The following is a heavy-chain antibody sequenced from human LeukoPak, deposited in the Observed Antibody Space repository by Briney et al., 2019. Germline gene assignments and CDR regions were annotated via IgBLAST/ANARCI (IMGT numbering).Heavy chain of an antibody. Sequence: GGSLRLSCAASGFTFSSYAMSWVRQAPGKGLEWVSAISGSGGSTYYADSVKGRFTISRDNSKNTLYLQMNSLRAEDTAVYYCAKVGCSGGSCYQDYWGQGTLVTVSS. J-gene: IGHJ4*02. CDR1: GFTFSSYA. CDR3: AKVGCSGGSCYQDY. D-gene: IGHD2-15*01. CDR2: ISGSGGST. V-gene: IGHV3-23*01.